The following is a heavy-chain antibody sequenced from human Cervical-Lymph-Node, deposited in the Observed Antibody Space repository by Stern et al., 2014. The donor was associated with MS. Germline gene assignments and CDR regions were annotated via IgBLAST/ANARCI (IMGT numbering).Heavy chain of an antibody. CDR2: VSYDGTQR. J-gene: IGHJ4*02. V-gene: IGHV3-30-3*01. Sequence: VKLEESGGGVVQPGRSLSLSCVASGFTFSTYAMHWVRQAPGKGLELVAFVSYDGTQRNSTDSVKARFTISRDNSKNTLYLHMNSLRDEDTAVYFCARGGRGVGLEYWGQGALVTVSS. CDR3: ARGGRGVGLEY. D-gene: IGHD3-10*01. CDR1: GFTFSTYA.